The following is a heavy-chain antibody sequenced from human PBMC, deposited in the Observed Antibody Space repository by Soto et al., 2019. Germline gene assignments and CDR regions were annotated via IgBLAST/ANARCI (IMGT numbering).Heavy chain of an antibody. CDR1: GFTFGNYA. D-gene: IGHD3-9*01. V-gene: IGHV3-23*01. Sequence: EVRLLESGGGIVKPGGSLRLSCAASGFTFGNYAMTWVRKAPGKGLECVSRISGSGGGTYYADSVKGRFTISRDNYENTLYLHLNILRVEDTAIYYCARIPHRYDALTGPGYWGQVDLVTVSS. J-gene: IGHJ4*02. CDR3: ARIPHRYDALTGPGY. CDR2: ISGSGGGT.